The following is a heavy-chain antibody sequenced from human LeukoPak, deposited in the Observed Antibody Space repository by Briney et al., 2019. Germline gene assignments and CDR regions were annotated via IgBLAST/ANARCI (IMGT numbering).Heavy chain of an antibody. CDR3: ARWGFDP. Sequence: GGSLRLSYAASGFTVSSNYMSWVRLAPGKGLEWVSSISSSSSYIYYADSVKGRFTISRDNAKNSLYLQMNSLRAEDTAVYYCARWGFDPWGQGTLVTVSS. V-gene: IGHV3-21*01. J-gene: IGHJ5*02. CDR1: GFTVSSNY. CDR2: ISSSSSYI.